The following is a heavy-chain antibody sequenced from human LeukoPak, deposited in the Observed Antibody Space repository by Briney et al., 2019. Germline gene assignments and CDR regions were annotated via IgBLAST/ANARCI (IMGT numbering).Heavy chain of an antibody. CDR2: INGDGSTT. D-gene: IGHD3-3*01. Sequence: RGCLRLSCAASGFTFSSCWMHWVRHAPGKELVWVSLINGDGSTTNYADSVRGRFTISRDNAKNTLYLQMNSLRADDSAVYFCASLVGGYYPPVEAFDVWGQGTMVTVSS. V-gene: IGHV3-74*01. CDR1: GFTFSSCW. J-gene: IGHJ3*01. CDR3: ASLVGGYYPPVEAFDV.